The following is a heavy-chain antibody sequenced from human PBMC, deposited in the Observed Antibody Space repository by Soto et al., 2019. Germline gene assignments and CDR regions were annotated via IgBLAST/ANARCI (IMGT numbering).Heavy chain of an antibody. V-gene: IGHV3-23*01. CDR3: AQGYGSAGYPNTLPY. J-gene: IGHJ4*02. Sequence: DVKLLESGGNLVQPGGSLRLSCAASGFTFSSYAMTWVRQAPGKGLEWVSATSGSGDYTYYADFVKGRFTISRDNSKNTLYLQMNSLRAEDTALYYWAQGYGSAGYPNTLPYWGQGTLVTVSS. CDR1: GFTFSSYA. CDR2: TSGSGDYT. D-gene: IGHD3-10*01.